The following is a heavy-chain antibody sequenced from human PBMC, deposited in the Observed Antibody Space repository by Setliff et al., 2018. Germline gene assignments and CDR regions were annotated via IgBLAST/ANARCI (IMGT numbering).Heavy chain of an antibody. CDR2: VYHSGST. CDR1: GYSISSAYY. V-gene: IGHV4-38-2*02. J-gene: IGHJ4*02. D-gene: IGHD3-16*01. CDR3: ARLPNYVWGSPVDY. Sequence: SETLSLTCTVSGYSISSAYYWGWIRQPPGRGLEWIGNVYHSGSTFYNPSLKSRVTISVDTSKNQFSLTLSSATAADTAVYYCARLPNYVWGSPVDYWGQGTLVTVSS.